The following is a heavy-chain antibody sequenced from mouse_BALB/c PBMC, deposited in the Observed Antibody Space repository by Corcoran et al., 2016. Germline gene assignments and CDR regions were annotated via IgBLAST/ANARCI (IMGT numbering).Heavy chain of an antibody. CDR1: GYTFTNYG. CDR3: ARGDSSNFDY. Sequence: QIQLVQSGPELKKPGETVKISCKASGYTFTNYGMNWVKQAPGKVLKWMGWINTYTGEPTYADDFKGRVAFSLETSASTAYLQINNLKNEDLATYFCARGDSSNFDYWGQGTTLTVSS. V-gene: IGHV9-1*02. D-gene: IGHD3-3*01. CDR2: INTYTGEP. J-gene: IGHJ2*01.